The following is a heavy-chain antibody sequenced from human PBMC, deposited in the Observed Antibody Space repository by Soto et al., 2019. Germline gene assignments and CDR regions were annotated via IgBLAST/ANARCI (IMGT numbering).Heavy chain of an antibody. V-gene: IGHV4-31*03. CDR3: ARDRSSSWVYYYYGMDV. CDR1: GGSISSGGYY. D-gene: IGHD6-13*01. Sequence: SETLSLTCTVSGGSISSGGYYWSWIRQHPGKGLEWIGYIYYSGSTYYNPSLKSRVTISVDTSKNQFSLKLSSVTAADTAVYYCARDRSSSWVYYYYGMDVWGQGTTVSVSS. J-gene: IGHJ6*02. CDR2: IYYSGST.